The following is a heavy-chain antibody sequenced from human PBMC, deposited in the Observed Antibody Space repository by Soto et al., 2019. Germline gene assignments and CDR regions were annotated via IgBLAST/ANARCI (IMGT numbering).Heavy chain of an antibody. Sequence: EVQLAESGGGLAQPGGSLRLSCAASGFTLSGYAMDWVRQAPGKGLEYVSGISSNGVGTYYANSVQGRFTISRDNSKNTVYLQMGSLRPEAMAVYYCARRARPDFYYLDVWCKVTTVTVSS. CDR3: ARRARPDFYYLDV. V-gene: IGHV3-64*01. CDR1: GFTLSGYA. J-gene: IGHJ6*03. CDR2: ISSNGVGT. D-gene: IGHD6-6*01.